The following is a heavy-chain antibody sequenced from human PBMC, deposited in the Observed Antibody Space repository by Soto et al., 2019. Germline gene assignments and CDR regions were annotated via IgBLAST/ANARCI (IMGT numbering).Heavy chain of an antibody. Sequence: QITLKESGPTLVKPTQTLTLTCTFSGFSLSTSGVSVGCIRQPPGKALECLAVIYWDDDKRYRPSLQSRLTVTKDPSKNQVVLTMTNMDPVDTATYYCTHRRGLGELYWGQGTLVTVSS. J-gene: IGHJ4*02. CDR1: GFSLSTSGVS. V-gene: IGHV2-5*02. CDR2: IYWDDDK. CDR3: THRRGLGELY. D-gene: IGHD3-10*01.